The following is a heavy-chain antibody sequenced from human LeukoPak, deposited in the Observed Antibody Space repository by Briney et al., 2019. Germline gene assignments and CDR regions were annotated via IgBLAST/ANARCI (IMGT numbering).Heavy chain of an antibody. J-gene: IGHJ4*02. V-gene: IGHV3-23*01. CDR3: AKDPRVGSRVATPCH. CDR2: ISGSGGSA. CDR1: GFTFTSYA. Sequence: GGSLRLSCAASGFTFTSYAMSWVRQAPGKGREWVSAISGSGGSAYYADSVKGRFTISRDNSKSTLFLQMNSLRAEDTAVYYCAKDPRVGSRVATPCHWGQGTLVTVSS. D-gene: IGHD5-24*01.